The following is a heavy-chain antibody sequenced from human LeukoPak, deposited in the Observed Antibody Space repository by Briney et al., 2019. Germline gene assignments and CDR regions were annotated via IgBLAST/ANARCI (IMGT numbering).Heavy chain of an antibody. V-gene: IGHV4-38-2*02. D-gene: IGHD3-9*01. J-gene: IGHJ4*02. CDR3: ASHDILTGYTIDY. Sequence: SETLSLTCTVSGGSISSYYWGWIRQPPGKGLEWIGSIYHSGSTYYNPSLKSRVTISVDTSKNQFSLKLSSVTAADTAVYYCASHDILTGYTIDYWGQGTLVTVSS. CDR2: IYHSGST. CDR1: GGSISSYY.